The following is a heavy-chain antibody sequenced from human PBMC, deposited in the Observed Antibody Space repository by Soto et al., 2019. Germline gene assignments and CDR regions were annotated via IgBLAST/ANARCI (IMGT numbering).Heavy chain of an antibody. J-gene: IGHJ1*01. D-gene: IGHD3-16*02. V-gene: IGHV4-59*01. Sequence: QVQLQESGPGLVKPSETLSLTCNVSGGAITSDFWSWIRQPLGKGLEWIGYVYYSGAADYNPSLKPRVTISIATSKTQFSLRLASATAADTGVYYCARDHGSYPNTWGQGILVTVSS. CDR3: ARDHGSYPNT. CDR2: VYYSGAA. CDR1: GGAITSDF.